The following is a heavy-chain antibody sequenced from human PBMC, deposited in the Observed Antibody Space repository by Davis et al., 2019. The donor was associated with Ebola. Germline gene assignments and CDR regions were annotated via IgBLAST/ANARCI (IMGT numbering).Heavy chain of an antibody. CDR2: VRSKAYGGKP. CDR1: GFTFGDYA. Sequence: GESLKISCRVSGFTFGDYAINWVRQAPGKGLEWVGFVRSKAYGGKPAYAASVKGRFTISRDDSKAIAYLQMDSLKTEDTAVYYCAKSGLSFGVVKYHYGMDVWGKGTTVTVSS. CDR3: AKSGLSFGVVKYHYGMDV. D-gene: IGHD3-3*01. V-gene: IGHV3-49*04. J-gene: IGHJ6*04.